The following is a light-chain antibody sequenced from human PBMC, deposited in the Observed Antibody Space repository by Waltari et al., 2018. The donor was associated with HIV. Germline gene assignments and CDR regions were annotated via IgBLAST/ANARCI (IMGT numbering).Light chain of an antibody. V-gene: IGLV8-61*01. CDR1: SGSVSTTYD. J-gene: IGLJ1*01. CDR2: NTN. CDR3: VLYVCGGIYV. Sequence: QTVVTQEPSFSVSLGGTVTLTCGLTSGSVSTTYDPSWYRQTPGQSPRTLIYNTNIRPLWVPVRFAGSILGNKAALTITGAQADDESHYYCVLYVCGGIYVFGPGTEVTVL.